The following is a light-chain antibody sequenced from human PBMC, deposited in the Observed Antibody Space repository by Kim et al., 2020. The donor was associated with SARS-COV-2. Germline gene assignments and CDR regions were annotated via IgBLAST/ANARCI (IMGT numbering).Light chain of an antibody. J-gene: IGLJ3*02. V-gene: IGLV2-23*02. Sequence: QSALTQPASVSGSPGQSITISCTGTSSDIGSYNLVSWYQQYPGKAPKLIIYEVYKRPSGVSSRFSGSKSGNAAYLTISGLQAEDEADYYCCSYTTSRTLVFRGGTKLTVL. CDR3: CSYTTSRTLV. CDR2: EVY. CDR1: SSDIGSYNL.